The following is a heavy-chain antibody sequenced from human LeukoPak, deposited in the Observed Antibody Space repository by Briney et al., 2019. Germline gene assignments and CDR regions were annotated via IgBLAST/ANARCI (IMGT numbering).Heavy chain of an antibody. Sequence: GESLKISCKGSGYSFITYKIGWVRQMPGKGLEWMGIIYPGDSDSTYSPSFQGQVTISADKSISTAYLQWSSLKASDTAMYYCASTNYDSSGYYSYYGMDVWGQGTTVTVSS. CDR3: ASTNYDSSGYYSYYGMDV. CDR2: IYPGDSDS. V-gene: IGHV5-51*01. D-gene: IGHD3-22*01. J-gene: IGHJ6*02. CDR1: GYSFITYK.